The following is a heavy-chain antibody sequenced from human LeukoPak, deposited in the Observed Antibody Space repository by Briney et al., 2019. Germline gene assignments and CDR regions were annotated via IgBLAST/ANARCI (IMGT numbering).Heavy chain of an antibody. Sequence: PGGSLRLSCAASGFTFISYNMNWVRQAPGKGLEWVSSISSSTSYIYYADSVKGRFTISRDNAKNSLYLQMNRLRDEDTAVYYCARGKDYAFDYWGQGTLVTVSS. D-gene: IGHD3-16*01. V-gene: IGHV3-21*06. CDR2: ISSSTSYI. CDR3: ARGKDYAFDY. J-gene: IGHJ4*02. CDR1: GFTFISYN.